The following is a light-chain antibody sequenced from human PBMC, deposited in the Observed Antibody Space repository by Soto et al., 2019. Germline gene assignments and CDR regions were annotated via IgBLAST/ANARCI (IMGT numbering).Light chain of an antibody. CDR2: GAS. V-gene: IGKV3-20*01. J-gene: IGKJ4*01. Sequence: EIVLTQSPGTLSLSPGERATLSCRASQSVSGNSLAWYQQKPGQAPRVLIYGASSSATGIPDRFSGSWSDTDFPHTISRLEPEDFAVYYCQQYDRSPLSFGGGTKVEIK. CDR3: QQYDRSPLS. CDR1: QSVSGNS.